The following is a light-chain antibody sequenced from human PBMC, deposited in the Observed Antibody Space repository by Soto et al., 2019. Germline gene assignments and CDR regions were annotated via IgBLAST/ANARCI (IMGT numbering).Light chain of an antibody. CDR2: DVS. CDR3: SSYTSSSTLVV. CDR1: SSDVGGYNY. V-gene: IGLV2-14*01. Sequence: QSALTQPASASGSPGQSITISCTGTSSDVGGYNYVSWYQQHPGKAPKLMIYDVSNRPSGVSNRFSGSKSVNTASLTISGLQAEDEADYYCSSYTSSSTLVVFGGGTKLTVL. J-gene: IGLJ2*01.